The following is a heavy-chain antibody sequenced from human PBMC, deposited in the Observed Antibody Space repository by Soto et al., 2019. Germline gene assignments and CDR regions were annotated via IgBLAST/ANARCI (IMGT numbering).Heavy chain of an antibody. Sequence: ASVTVSCKASGFTFTSSAFQWVRQARGQRLEWIGWIAVGSGYTNYAQRFQDRVTLTRDMSTATTYMELSRLTSEDTAIYYCAADATAWQQMVPSDYWGQGTLVTVSS. CDR3: AADATAWQQMVPSDY. V-gene: IGHV1-58*01. CDR1: GFTFTSSA. CDR2: IAVGSGYT. J-gene: IGHJ4*02. D-gene: IGHD2-8*01.